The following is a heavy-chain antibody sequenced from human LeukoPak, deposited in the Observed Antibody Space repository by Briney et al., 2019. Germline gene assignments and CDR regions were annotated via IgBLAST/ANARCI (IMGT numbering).Heavy chain of an antibody. CDR2: ISGSGGST. V-gene: IGHV3-23*01. Sequence: PGGSLRLSCAASGFTFSSYGMSWVRQAPGKGLEWVSAISGSGGSTYYADSVKGRFTISRDNSKNTLYLQMNSLRAEDTAVYYCARHLLRTSTSFDYWDQGNLVTVSS. J-gene: IGHJ4*02. D-gene: IGHD1-14*01. CDR3: ARHLLRTSTSFDY. CDR1: GFTFSSYG.